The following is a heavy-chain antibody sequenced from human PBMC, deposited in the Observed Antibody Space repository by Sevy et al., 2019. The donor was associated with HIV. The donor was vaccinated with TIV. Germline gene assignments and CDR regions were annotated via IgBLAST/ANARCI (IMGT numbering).Heavy chain of an antibody. V-gene: IGHV1-8*01. J-gene: IGHJ4*02. D-gene: IGHD1-20*01. CDR3: ARGISGTTNRGNFDS. Sequence: GASVKVSCKASGYSFTNYDINWVRQATGQGLEWMGWMNPNSGNTGFAQKFQGRVTMTRNTSISTAYMELSSLRSEDTALYYCARGISGTTNRGNFDSWGQGTPVTVSS. CDR2: MNPNSGNT. CDR1: GYSFTNYD.